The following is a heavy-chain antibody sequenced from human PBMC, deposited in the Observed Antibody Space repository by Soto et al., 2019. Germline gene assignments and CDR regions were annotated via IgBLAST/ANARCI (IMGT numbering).Heavy chain of an antibody. J-gene: IGHJ6*02. Sequence: VQLQESGPGLVKPSQTLSLTCTVSGVSVSSGAYHWSWIRQHPGKGLEWIGYIYNSGSTYYSPSLRGRVTISIDTSKNQFSLSLTSVTTADTAVYYGARNDYGGLYYYYGMDVWGQGTTVTVSS. CDR2: IYNSGST. V-gene: IGHV4-31*03. CDR3: ARNDYGGLYYYYGMDV. CDR1: GVSVSSGAYH. D-gene: IGHD3-10*01.